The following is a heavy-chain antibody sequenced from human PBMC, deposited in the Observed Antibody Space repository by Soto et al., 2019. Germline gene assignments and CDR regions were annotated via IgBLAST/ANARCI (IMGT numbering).Heavy chain of an antibody. V-gene: IGHV3-33*01. CDR1: GFSFSTYG. D-gene: IGHD4-17*01. CDR2: IYFDGSNK. Sequence: QVQLVESGGGVVQPGRSLRLSCAASGFSFSTYGMHWVRQAPGKGLEWLALIYFDGSNKYYADSVKGRLTISRDNSKNTLYLQMSSLRAEDTAVYYCARVGGTVTSDYWGQGTLVTVSS. J-gene: IGHJ4*02. CDR3: ARVGGTVTSDY.